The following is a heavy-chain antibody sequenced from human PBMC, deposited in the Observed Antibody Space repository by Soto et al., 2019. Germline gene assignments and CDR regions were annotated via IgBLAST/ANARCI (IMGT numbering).Heavy chain of an antibody. Sequence: EVQLVESGGGLVKPGGSLRLSCVGSGFSFSTSTMNWVRQAPGKGLEFVSSIGRTGIDRYYIDSVKGRFTISRDNAQNSLYLQMNSLRAEDTALYYCVCDDNRRYWGQGTLVTVSS. J-gene: IGHJ4*02. D-gene: IGHD1-1*01. CDR3: VCDDNRRY. CDR2: IGRTGIDR. V-gene: IGHV3-21*01. CDR1: GFSFSTST.